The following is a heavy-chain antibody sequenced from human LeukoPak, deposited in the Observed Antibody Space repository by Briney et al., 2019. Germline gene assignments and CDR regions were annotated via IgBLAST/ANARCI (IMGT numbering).Heavy chain of an antibody. CDR1: GFTFSSYA. D-gene: IGHD5-12*01. V-gene: IGHV3-30-3*01. J-gene: IGHJ4*02. Sequence: PGRSLRLSCAASGFTFSSYAMHWVRQAPGKGLEWVAVISYDGSNKYYADSVKGRFTISRDNSKNTLYLQMNSLRAEDTAVYYCARVGYSGYDSVFRESPREPGLDYWGQGTLVTVSS. CDR2: ISYDGSNK. CDR3: ARVGYSGYDSVFRESPREPGLDY.